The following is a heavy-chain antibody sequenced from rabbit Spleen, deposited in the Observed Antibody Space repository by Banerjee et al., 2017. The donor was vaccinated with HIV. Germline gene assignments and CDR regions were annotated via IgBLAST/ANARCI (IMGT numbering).Heavy chain of an antibody. CDR3: ARDAGRGDYIDGVFNL. V-gene: IGHV1S45*01. J-gene: IGHJ4*01. D-gene: IGHD8-1*01. CDR1: GFSFSNKAV. Sequence: QEQLVESGGGLVQPEGSLTLTCTASGFSFSNKAVMCWVRQAPGKGLEWIACINVVTGKAVYASWAKGRYTFSKTSSTTVTLQMTSLTVADTATYFCARDAGRGDYIDGVFNLWGPGTLVTVS. CDR2: INVVTGKA.